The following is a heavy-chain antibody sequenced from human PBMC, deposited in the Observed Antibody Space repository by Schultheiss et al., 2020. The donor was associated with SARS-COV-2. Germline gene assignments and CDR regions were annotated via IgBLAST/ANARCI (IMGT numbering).Heavy chain of an antibody. J-gene: IGHJ4*02. Sequence: SQTLSLTCTVSGGSISTYYWSWIRQPPGKGLEWIGYIYYSGRTNHNPSLKSRVTLSVDTSKNQFSLKLNSVTAADTAVYYCARGLSRYFDPSTGSYYFDYWGQGTLVTVSS. V-gene: IGHV4-59*01. CDR2: IYYSGRT. CDR1: GGSISTYY. CDR3: ARGLSRYFDPSTGSYYFDY. D-gene: IGHD3-9*01.